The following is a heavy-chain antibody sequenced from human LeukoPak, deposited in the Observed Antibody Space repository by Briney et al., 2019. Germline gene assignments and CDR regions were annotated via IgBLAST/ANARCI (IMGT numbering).Heavy chain of an antibody. D-gene: IGHD6-19*01. J-gene: IGHJ4*02. CDR3: ARHAVAVAYPYFDY. Sequence: SETLSLTCTVSGGSISSYYWSWIRQPPGKGLEWIGYIYYSGSTNYNPSLKSRVTISVDTSMNQFSLKLSSVTAADTAVYYCARHAVAVAYPYFDYWGQGTLVTVSS. CDR2: IYYSGST. CDR1: GGSISSYY. V-gene: IGHV4-59*08.